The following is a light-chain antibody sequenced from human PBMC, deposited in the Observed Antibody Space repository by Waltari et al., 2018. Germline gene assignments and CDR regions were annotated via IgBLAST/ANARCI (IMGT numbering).Light chain of an antibody. V-gene: IGLV3-21*02. CDR3: QVGGSGTDHVV. Sequence: YLLTQAPSVSVAPGQTATITRGGRNIRRENVHWYQQKPGQAPVLVDYDDQYRPSGIPDRFSGFNSGDTATLIISRAEAGDEADYYCQVGGSGTDHVVFGGGTKVTVL. CDR2: DDQ. CDR1: NIRREN. J-gene: IGLJ2*01.